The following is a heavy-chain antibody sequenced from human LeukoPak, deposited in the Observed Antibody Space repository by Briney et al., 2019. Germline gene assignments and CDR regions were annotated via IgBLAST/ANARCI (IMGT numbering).Heavy chain of an antibody. J-gene: IGHJ4*02. Sequence: GGSLRLSCAASGFTFSSYAMSWVRQAPGKGLEWVSAISGSGGSTYYADSVKGRFTISRDNSKNTLYLQMNSLRAEDTAVYYCANLLYYDSSGYPDYWGQGNLVTVSS. V-gene: IGHV3-23*01. CDR2: ISGSGGST. CDR1: GFTFSSYA. CDR3: ANLLYYDSSGYPDY. D-gene: IGHD3-22*01.